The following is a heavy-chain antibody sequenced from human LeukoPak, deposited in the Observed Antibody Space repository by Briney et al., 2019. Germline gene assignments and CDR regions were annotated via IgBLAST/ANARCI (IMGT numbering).Heavy chain of an antibody. CDR3: ARQEQQLVNWFDP. V-gene: IGHV5-51*01. D-gene: IGHD6-13*01. Sequence: GESLKISCKGSGYSFTSYWIGWVRQMPGKGLEWMGIIYPGDSDTRYSPSFQGQVAISADKSISTAYLQWSSLKASDTAMYYCARQEQQLVNWFDPWGQGTLVTVSS. J-gene: IGHJ5*02. CDR1: GYSFTSYW. CDR2: IYPGDSDT.